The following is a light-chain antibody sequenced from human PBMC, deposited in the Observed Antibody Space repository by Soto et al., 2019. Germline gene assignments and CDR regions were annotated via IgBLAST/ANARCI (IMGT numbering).Light chain of an antibody. CDR1: SSDIGASKF. CDR2: EVT. J-gene: IGLJ1*01. V-gene: IGLV2-14*01. Sequence: QSVLTQPASVSGSPGQSITISCTGTSSDIGASKFVSWYQQHPGKAPKLMIYEVTFRPSGVSDRFSGSKSGNTASLTVSALQTEDEGDYYCSSYTSSGTLYVFGTGTKLTVL. CDR3: SSYTSSGTLYV.